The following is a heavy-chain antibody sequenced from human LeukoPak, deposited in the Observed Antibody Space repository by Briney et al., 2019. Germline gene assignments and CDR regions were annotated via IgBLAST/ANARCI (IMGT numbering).Heavy chain of an antibody. CDR3: ARDQQHLDFDY. J-gene: IGHJ4*02. D-gene: IGHD6-13*01. V-gene: IGHV1-2*02. CDR2: VNPNSAAT. Sequence: ASVKVSCKASGYTFTDYYMHWVRQAPGQGLEWMGWVNPNSAATKYPQEFQGRVTMTRDTSISTAYMELSGLRSDDTAVHYCARDQQHLDFDYWGQGTLVTVSS. CDR1: GYTFTDYY.